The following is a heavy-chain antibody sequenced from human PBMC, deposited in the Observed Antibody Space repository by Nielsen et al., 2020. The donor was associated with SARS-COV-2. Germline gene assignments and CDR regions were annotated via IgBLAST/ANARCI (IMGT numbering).Heavy chain of an antibody. J-gene: IGHJ4*02. CDR2: IYYSGST. CDR1: GGSISSGDYY. CDR3: ARAKYSGSYRYYFDY. D-gene: IGHD1-26*01. V-gene: IGHV4-30-4*01. Sequence: SETLSPTCTVSGGSISSGDYYWSWIRQPPGKGLEWIGYIYYSGSTYYNPSLKSRVTISVDTSKNQFSLKLSSVTAADTAVYYCARAKYSGSYRYYFDYWGQGTLVTVSS.